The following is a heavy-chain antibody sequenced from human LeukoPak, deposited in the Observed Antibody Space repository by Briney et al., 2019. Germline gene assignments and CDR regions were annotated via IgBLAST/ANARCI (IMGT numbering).Heavy chain of an antibody. CDR1: GFTYRSYE. CDR2: ISSSGSTI. V-gene: IGHV3-48*03. D-gene: IGHD2-2*03. Sequence: GGSLRLFCAASGFTYRSYEMKGVREARGKGREWGSYISSSGSTIYYADSVKGRFNIYRDNEKNSLYLQMNSLRAEDTAVYYCAREMDALTYFDYWGQGTLVTVSS. CDR3: AREMDALTYFDY. J-gene: IGHJ4*02.